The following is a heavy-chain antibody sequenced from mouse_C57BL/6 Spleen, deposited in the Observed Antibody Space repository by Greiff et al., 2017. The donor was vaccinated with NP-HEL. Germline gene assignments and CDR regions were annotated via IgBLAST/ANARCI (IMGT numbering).Heavy chain of an antibody. V-gene: IGHV5-9-1*02. Sequence: EVKVEESGEGLVKPGGSLKLSCAASGFTFSSYAMSWVRQTPEKRLEWVAYISSGGDYIYYADTVKGRFTISRDNARNTLYLQMSSLKSEDTAMYYCTRSYYDYGGGYFDYWGQGTTLTVSS. CDR2: ISSGGDYI. D-gene: IGHD2-4*01. CDR3: TRSYYDYGGGYFDY. CDR1: GFTFSSYA. J-gene: IGHJ2*01.